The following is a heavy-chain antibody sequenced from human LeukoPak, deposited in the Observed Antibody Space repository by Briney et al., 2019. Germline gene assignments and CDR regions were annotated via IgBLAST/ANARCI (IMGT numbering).Heavy chain of an antibody. D-gene: IGHD1-26*01. Sequence: PGGSLRLSCATSGFSFSSYGMHWVRQAPGKGLEWVAVIWFDGSIKYYAESVRGRFTISRDNSKNTLYLQMNSLRAEDTALYHCARDRVGATTREPNWFDPWGQGTLVTVSS. CDR3: ARDRVGATTREPNWFDP. CDR1: GFSFSSYG. V-gene: IGHV3-33*01. J-gene: IGHJ5*02. CDR2: IWFDGSIK.